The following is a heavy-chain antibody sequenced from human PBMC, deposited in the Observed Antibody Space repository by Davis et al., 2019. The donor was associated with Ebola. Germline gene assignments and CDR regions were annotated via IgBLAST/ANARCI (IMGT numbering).Heavy chain of an antibody. D-gene: IGHD4-17*01. CDR2: IYWDDDK. CDR3: AHKAYGSLANWFGP. CDR1: GFSLSTTGLG. V-gene: IGHV2-5*02. J-gene: IGHJ5*02. Sequence: SGPTLVKPTQTLTLTCSFSGFSLSTTGLGVGWIRQPPGKALEWLALIYWDDDKRYSPSLRSRLTISKDTSKNQVVLTMTNMDPLDTATYYCAHKAYGSLANWFGPWGQGTLVTVS.